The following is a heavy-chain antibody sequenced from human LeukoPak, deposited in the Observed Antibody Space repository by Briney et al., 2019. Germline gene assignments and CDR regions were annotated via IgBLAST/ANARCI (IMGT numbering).Heavy chain of an antibody. CDR1: GGSISSYY. Sequence: SETLSLTXTVSGGSISSYYWSWIWQPAGKGVEWIGRIYTSGSTNYNPSLKSRVTMSVDTSKNQFSLKLSSVTAADTAVYYCATDSTHTTTYFDYWGQGTLVTVSS. J-gene: IGHJ4*02. CDR2: IYTSGST. CDR3: ATDSTHTTTYFDY. V-gene: IGHV4-4*07. D-gene: IGHD4-17*01.